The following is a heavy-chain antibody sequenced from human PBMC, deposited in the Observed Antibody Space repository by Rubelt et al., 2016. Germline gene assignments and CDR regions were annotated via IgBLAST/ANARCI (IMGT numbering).Heavy chain of an antibody. V-gene: IGHV4-34*01. J-gene: IGHJ5*02. CDR2: INHSGST. CDR1: GGSFSGYY. CDR3: ARGHIVVVPAASPFDP. Sequence: QVQLQQWGAGLLKPSETLSLTCAVYGGSFSGYYWSWIRQPPGKGLEWIGEINHSGSTNYNPALKSRVTKSGDTAKKQFSPKLSSVTAADTAVYYCARGHIVVVPAASPFDPWGQGTLVTVSS. D-gene: IGHD2-2*01.